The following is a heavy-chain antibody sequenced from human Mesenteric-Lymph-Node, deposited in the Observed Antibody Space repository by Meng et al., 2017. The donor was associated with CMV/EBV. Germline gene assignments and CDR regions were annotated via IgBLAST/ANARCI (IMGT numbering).Heavy chain of an antibody. Sequence: TVSGNSISSRNYYWSWIRQPPGKGLEWIGSFYFSGSTYYNPSLKSRVSISVDTSKNQFSLKLDSVTAADTAVYYCAREGDEHQNWFDPWGQGTLVTVSS. CDR1: GNSISSRNYY. CDR3: AREGDEHQNWFDP. J-gene: IGHJ5*02. CDR2: FYFSGST. V-gene: IGHV4-39*07.